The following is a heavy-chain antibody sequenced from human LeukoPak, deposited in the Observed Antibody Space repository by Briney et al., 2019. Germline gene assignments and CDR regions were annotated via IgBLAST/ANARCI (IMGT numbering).Heavy chain of an antibody. V-gene: IGHV3-30-3*01. Sequence: GGSLRLSCVVSGFTFSNYAMHWVRQAPGKGLEWVAVISYDGSNKYYADSVKGRFTISRDNSKNTLYLQMNSLRAEDTAVYYCAREGFDWLLSVHYYYYGMDVWGQGTTVTVSS. J-gene: IGHJ6*02. CDR2: ISYDGSNK. CDR1: GFTFSNYA. CDR3: AREGFDWLLSVHYYYYGMDV. D-gene: IGHD3-9*01.